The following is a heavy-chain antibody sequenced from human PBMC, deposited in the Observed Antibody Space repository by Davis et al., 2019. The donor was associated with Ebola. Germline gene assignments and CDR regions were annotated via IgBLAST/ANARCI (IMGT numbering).Heavy chain of an antibody. CDR3: AKDSPTYLPYFDY. D-gene: IGHD2-2*01. Sequence: GGSLRLSCAASGFTFSSYGMHWVRQAPGKGLEWVAVIWYDGSNKYYADSVKGRFTISRDNSKNTLYLQMNSLRAEDTAVYYCAKDSPTYLPYFDYWGQGTLVTVSS. J-gene: IGHJ4*02. CDR1: GFTFSSYG. CDR2: IWYDGSNK. V-gene: IGHV3-30*02.